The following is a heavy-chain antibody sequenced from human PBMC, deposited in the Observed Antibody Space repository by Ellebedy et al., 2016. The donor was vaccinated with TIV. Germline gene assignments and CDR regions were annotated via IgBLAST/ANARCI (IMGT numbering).Heavy chain of an antibody. D-gene: IGHD6-19*01. CDR3: ARVLGYRSSGWYGDHDAFDI. J-gene: IGHJ3*02. Sequence: GESLKISCAASGFTFSSYAMSWVRQAPGKGLEWVSAISGSGGSTYYADSVKGRFTISRDNSKNTLYLQMNSLRAEDTAVYYCARVLGYRSSGWYGDHDAFDIWGQGTMVTVSS. CDR2: ISGSGGST. CDR1: GFTFSSYA. V-gene: IGHV3-23*01.